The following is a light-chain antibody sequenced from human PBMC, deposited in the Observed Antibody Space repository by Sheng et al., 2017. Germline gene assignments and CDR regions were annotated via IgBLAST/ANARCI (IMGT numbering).Light chain of an antibody. CDR3: QQYNEWPPLFT. CDR2: DAS. J-gene: IGKJ3*01. V-gene: IGKV3-15*01. CDR1: QSVRNS. Sequence: EIVLTQSPPTLSMSPGERVTLSCRASQSVRNSLAWYQQKVGQAPRLLIYDASTRATAFPARFSASGSGTEFTLTISSLQSEDFAVYYCQQYNEWPPLFTFGPGTKVDIK.